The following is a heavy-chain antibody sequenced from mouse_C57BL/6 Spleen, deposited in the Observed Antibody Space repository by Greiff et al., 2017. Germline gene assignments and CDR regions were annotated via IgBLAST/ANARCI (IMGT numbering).Heavy chain of an antibody. Sequence: EVQVVESGGGLVKPGGSLKLSCAASGFTFSDYGMHWVRQAPEKGLEWVAYISSGSSTIYYADTVKGRFTISRDNAKNTLFLQMTSLRSEDTAMYYCANSYDGYYGYWGQGTTLTVSS. V-gene: IGHV5-17*01. CDR3: ANSYDGYYGY. CDR2: ISSGSSTI. CDR1: GFTFSDYG. D-gene: IGHD2-3*01. J-gene: IGHJ2*01.